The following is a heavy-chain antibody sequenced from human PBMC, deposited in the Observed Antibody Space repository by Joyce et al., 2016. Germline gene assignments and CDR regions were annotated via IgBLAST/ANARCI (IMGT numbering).Heavy chain of an antibody. V-gene: IGHV4-59*01. D-gene: IGHD5-24*01. CDR2: IYYTGST. CDR3: AREDRDTYKTFDL. CDR1: GGSISGYY. J-gene: IGHJ3*01. Sequence: QVQLQESGPGLVKPSVTVSLTCAVSGGSISGYYWSWFRQAPGKGLEWIGYIYYTGSTNYNPSLKSRVTISMDMSKNEVSLKLNSVTAADTAVYFCAREDRDTYKTFDLWGRGTMVAV.